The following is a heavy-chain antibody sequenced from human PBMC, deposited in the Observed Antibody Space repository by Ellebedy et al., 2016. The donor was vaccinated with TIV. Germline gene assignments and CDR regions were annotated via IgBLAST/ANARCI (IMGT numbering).Heavy chain of an antibody. CDR3: AKGNMGPEYCYGMDV. D-gene: IGHD6-6*01. V-gene: IGHV3-23*01. CDR1: GFTFSSYA. J-gene: IGHJ6*02. Sequence: GGSLRLSXAASGFTFSSYAMSWVRQAPGKGLEWVSHINGLGTRSYYADSVKGRFIISRDNSKNTLYLQMNSLRAEDTAVYYCAKGNMGPEYCYGMDVWGQGTTVTVSS. CDR2: INGLGTRS.